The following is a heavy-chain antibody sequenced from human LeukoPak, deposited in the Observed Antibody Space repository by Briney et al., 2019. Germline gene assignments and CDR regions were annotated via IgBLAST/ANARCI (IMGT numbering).Heavy chain of an antibody. CDR1: GYTFTSYD. CDR3: ARDKDGYNYVPYY. J-gene: IGHJ4*02. Sequence: ASVKVSCKASGYTFTSYDINWVRQATGQGLEWMGWINPNSGGTNYAPKFQGRVTKTGDTSISTAYMELSRLRSDDTAVYYCARDKDGYNYVPYYWGQGILVTVSS. D-gene: IGHD5-24*01. CDR2: INPNSGGT. V-gene: IGHV1-2*02.